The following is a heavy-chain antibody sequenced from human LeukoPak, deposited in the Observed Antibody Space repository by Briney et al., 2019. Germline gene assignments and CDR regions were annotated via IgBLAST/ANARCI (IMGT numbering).Heavy chain of an antibody. Sequence: ASVKVSCKASGYTFTSYGISWVRQAPGQGLEWMGWISAYNGNTNYAQKLQGRVTMTTDTSTSTAYMELRSLRSDDTAVYYCARDRVPLRPAVESYPPGYWGQGTLVTVSS. CDR1: GYTFTSYG. V-gene: IGHV1-18*01. CDR2: ISAYNGNT. J-gene: IGHJ4*02. D-gene: IGHD1-26*01. CDR3: ARDRVPLRPAVESYPPGY.